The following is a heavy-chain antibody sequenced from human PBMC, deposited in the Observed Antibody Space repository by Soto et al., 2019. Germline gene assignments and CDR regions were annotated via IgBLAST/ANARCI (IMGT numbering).Heavy chain of an antibody. V-gene: IGHV3-23*01. CDR2: ISGSGCST. CDR3: AKAPTFIAAVQYFGY. D-gene: IGHD6-13*01. J-gene: IGHJ4*02. Sequence: EVQLLESGGGLVQPGGSLRLSCAASGFTFSSYAMSWVRQAPGKGLEWVSAISGSGCSTYYADSVKGRFTISSDNSKNTLYLQMNSLRAEDTAVYYCAKAPTFIAAVQYFGYWGQGTLVTVSS. CDR1: GFTFSSYA.